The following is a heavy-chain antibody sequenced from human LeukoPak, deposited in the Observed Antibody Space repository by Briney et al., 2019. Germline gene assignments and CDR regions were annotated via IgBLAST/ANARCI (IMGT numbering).Heavy chain of an antibody. Sequence: ASVKVSCKASGYTFTVNHVHWVRQAPGQGLEWMGWNDPNSGGTKYAQKFQDRVAMTSDTSISTAYMELSGLRSDDTAVYFCAREADIVSFDLWAVAPWSLSPQ. CDR2: NDPNSGGT. V-gene: IGHV1-2*02. J-gene: IGHJ2*01. CDR1: GYTFTVNH. D-gene: IGHD3-16*02. CDR3: AREADIVSFDL.